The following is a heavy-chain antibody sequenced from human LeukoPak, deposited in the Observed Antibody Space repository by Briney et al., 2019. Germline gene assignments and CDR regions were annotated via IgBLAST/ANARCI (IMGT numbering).Heavy chain of an antibody. CDR1: GDSIKSGGHS. J-gene: IGHJ4*02. V-gene: IGHV4-30-2*01. CDR3: AACTSGSCYSGAPFDL. Sequence: SETLSLTCAVSGDSIKSGGHSWSWLRQAPGRGLEWIGFFYQTGISSNNPSLGSRATISIDTTKNHLSLKLTSVTAADTALYYCAACTSGSCYSGAPFDLWGQGALVTVSS. D-gene: IGHD2-15*01. CDR2: FYQTGIS.